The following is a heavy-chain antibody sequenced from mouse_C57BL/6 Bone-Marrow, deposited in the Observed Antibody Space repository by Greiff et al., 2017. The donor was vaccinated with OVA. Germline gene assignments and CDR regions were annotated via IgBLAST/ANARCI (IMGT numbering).Heavy chain of an antibody. V-gene: IGHV1-61*01. CDR1: GYTFTSYW. CDR3: ARDDGYSGAY. D-gene: IGHD2-3*01. J-gene: IGHJ3*01. Sequence: QVQLQQPGAELVRPGSSVKLSCKASGYTFTSYWMDWVKQRPGQGLEWIGNIYPSDSETHYNQKFKDKATLTVDKSSSTAYMQLSSLTSEDSAVYDCARDDGYSGAYWGQGTLVTVSA. CDR2: IYPSDSET.